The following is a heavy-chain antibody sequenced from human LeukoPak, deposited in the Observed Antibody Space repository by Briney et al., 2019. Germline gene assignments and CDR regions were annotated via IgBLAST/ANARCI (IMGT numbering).Heavy chain of an antibody. CDR1: GFTFSNAW. D-gene: IGHD3-10*01. Sequence: GGSLRLSCAASGFTFSNAWMSWVRQAPGKGLEWVGRIKGKTDGGTTDYAAPVKGRFTISRDDSKNTLYLQMNSLKTEDTAVYYCTTPYGSGSYYFDYWGQGTLVTVSS. CDR3: TTPYGSGSYYFDY. V-gene: IGHV3-15*01. CDR2: IKGKTDGGTT. J-gene: IGHJ4*02.